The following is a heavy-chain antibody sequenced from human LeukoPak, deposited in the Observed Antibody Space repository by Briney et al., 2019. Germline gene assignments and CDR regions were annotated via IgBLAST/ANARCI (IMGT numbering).Heavy chain of an antibody. J-gene: IGHJ4*02. CDR1: GFTFSSYS. V-gene: IGHV3-48*04. CDR3: AKEGQSGGFDY. Sequence: PGGSLRLSCAASGFTFSSYSMNWVRQAPGKGLEWVSYISSSSSTIYYADSVKGRFTISRDNAKNSLYLQMNSLRAEDTALYYCAKEGQSGGFDYWGQGTLVTVSS. D-gene: IGHD2-15*01. CDR2: ISSSSSTI.